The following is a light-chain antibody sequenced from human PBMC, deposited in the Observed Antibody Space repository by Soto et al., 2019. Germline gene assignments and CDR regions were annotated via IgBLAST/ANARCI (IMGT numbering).Light chain of an antibody. J-gene: IGKJ1*01. CDR1: QSVSSRY. Sequence: PGDRATLSCRASQSVSSRYLAWYQQKPGQAPRLLICGASIRATGIPDRFSGSGSGTDFTLTISRLEPEDFAVYYGQQSGRAPPTFRQGTQVDI. CDR3: QQSGRAPPT. V-gene: IGKV3-20*01. CDR2: GAS.